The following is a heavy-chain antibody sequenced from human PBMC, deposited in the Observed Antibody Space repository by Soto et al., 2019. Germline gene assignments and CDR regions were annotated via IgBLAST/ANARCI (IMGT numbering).Heavy chain of an antibody. V-gene: IGHV3-23*01. CDR1: GFTFSSYA. CDR2: ISGSGGST. J-gene: IGHJ4*02. D-gene: IGHD3-3*01. CDR3: ARWSYLDY. Sequence: GGSLRLSCAASGFTFSSYAMSWVRQAPGKGLEWVSAISGSGGSTFYADSVKGRFSISRDTSQSTLYLQMNSLRADDTAMYYCARWSYLDYWGQGTRVTVSS.